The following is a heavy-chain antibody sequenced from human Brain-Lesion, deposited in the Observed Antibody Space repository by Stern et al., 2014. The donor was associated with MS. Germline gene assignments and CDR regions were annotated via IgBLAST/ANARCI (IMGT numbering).Heavy chain of an antibody. CDR1: GYIFTGYY. CDR3: ARDQRGITIFGVVTDYYYLGMDV. Sequence: AQLVESGAEVQKPGASVKVSCKTSGYIFTGYYIHWVRQAPGQGLEWMAWLNPNTGGTKYAQKFQGRVTRSRDTSISTAYVELSSLTSDDTAVYYCARDQRGITIFGVVTDYYYLGMDVWGQGTTVTVSS. CDR2: LNPNTGGT. D-gene: IGHD3-3*01. V-gene: IGHV1-2*02. J-gene: IGHJ6*02.